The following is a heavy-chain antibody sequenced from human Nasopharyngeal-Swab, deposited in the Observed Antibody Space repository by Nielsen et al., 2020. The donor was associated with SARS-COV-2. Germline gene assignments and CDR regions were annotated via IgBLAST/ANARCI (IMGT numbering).Heavy chain of an antibody. D-gene: IGHD6-13*01. CDR3: AKDRYSWVAAAAPGVYFDY. CDR1: GFTFSSYD. V-gene: IGHV3-13*01. J-gene: IGHJ4*02. CDR2: IGTAGDT. Sequence: GESLKISCAASGFTFSSYDMHWVRQATGKGLEWVSAIGTAGDTYYPGSVKGRFTISRENAKNSLYLQMNSLRAEDTAVYYCAKDRYSWVAAAAPGVYFDYWGQGILVTVSS.